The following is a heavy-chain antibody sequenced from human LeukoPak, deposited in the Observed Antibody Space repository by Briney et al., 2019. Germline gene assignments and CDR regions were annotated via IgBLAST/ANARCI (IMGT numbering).Heavy chain of an antibody. J-gene: IGHJ1*01. D-gene: IGHD3-22*01. CDR2: INHSGST. Sequence: KPSETLSLTCAVYGGSFSGYYWSWIRQPPGKGLEWIGEINHSGSTNYNPSLKSRVTISVDTSKNQFSLKLSSVTAADTAVYYCARRGRVSYYDSSGYTALWFQHWGQGTLVTVSS. CDR3: ARRGRVSYYDSSGYTALWFQH. CDR1: GGSFSGYY. V-gene: IGHV4-34*01.